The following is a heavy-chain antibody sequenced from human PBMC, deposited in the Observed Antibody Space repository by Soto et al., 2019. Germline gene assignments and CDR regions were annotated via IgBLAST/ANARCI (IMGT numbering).Heavy chain of an antibody. Sequence: PVGSLRLSCAASGFTFSNYAIHWVRQAPGKGLEWVAVIPYDGSNKYYTDSVKGRFIISRDNSENTLYLQMSSLRAEDTAVYYCARDYSYQRSMDVWGQGTTVTVSS. V-gene: IGHV3-30-3*01. J-gene: IGHJ6*02. D-gene: IGHD2-15*01. CDR3: ARDYSYQRSMDV. CDR2: IPYDGSNK. CDR1: GFTFSNYA.